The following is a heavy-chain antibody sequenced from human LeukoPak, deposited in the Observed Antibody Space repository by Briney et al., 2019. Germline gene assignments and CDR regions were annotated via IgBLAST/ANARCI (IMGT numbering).Heavy chain of an antibody. CDR2: IYPGDSDT. CDR3: ARRPKAGYCSSTSCPYYFDY. Sequence: GESQKISCKGSGYSFTSYWIGWVRQMPGKGLEWMGIIYPGDSDTRYSPSFQGQVTISADKSISTAYLQWSSLKASDTAMYYCARRPKAGYCSSTSCPYYFDYWGQGTLVTVSS. CDR1: GYSFTSYW. J-gene: IGHJ4*02. D-gene: IGHD2-2*01. V-gene: IGHV5-51*01.